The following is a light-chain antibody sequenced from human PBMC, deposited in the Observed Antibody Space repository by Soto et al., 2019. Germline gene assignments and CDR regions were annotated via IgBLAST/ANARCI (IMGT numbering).Light chain of an antibody. CDR1: QSLEYSDGNTY. Sequence: DVVMTQSPLSLPVTLGQPASISCRSSQSLEYSDGNTYLNWFQQRPGQSPRRLIYKVSNRDSGVPDRFSGSGSGTDFTLKISRVEAEDVGVYYCMQGTHWPPYTFGQGIKLEIK. J-gene: IGKJ2*01. CDR3: MQGTHWPPYT. V-gene: IGKV2-30*01. CDR2: KVS.